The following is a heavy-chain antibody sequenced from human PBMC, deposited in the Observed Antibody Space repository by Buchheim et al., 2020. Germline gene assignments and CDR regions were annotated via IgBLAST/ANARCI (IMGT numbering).Heavy chain of an antibody. CDR2: ISGDGSST. D-gene: IGHD2-15*01. Sequence: DVQLVESGGGLVQPGGSLRLFCAASGFTFSNYWMHWVRQAPGKGLVWVSRISGDGSSTAYADSVKGRFTISRDNAKNTLSLQMDGLSAEDTAVYYCARDTGGLPYWGQGTL. CDR1: GFTFSNYW. J-gene: IGHJ4*02. V-gene: IGHV3-74*01. CDR3: ARDTGGLPY.